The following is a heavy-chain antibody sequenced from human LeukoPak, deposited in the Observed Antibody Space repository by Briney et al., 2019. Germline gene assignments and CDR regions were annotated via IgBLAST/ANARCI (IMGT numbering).Heavy chain of an antibody. J-gene: IGHJ4*02. D-gene: IGHD1-26*01. Sequence: GSTVKVSCKASGGTFSSYAISWVRQAPGQGLEWMGGIIPIFGTANYAQKFQGRVTITTDESTSTAYMELSSLRSEDTAVYYCASLYSGSYSSDYWGQGTLVPVSS. CDR1: GGTFSSYA. CDR2: IIPIFGTA. CDR3: ASLYSGSYSSDY. V-gene: IGHV1-69*05.